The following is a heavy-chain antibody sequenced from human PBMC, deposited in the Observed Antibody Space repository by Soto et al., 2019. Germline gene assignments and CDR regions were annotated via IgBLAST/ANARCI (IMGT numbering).Heavy chain of an antibody. V-gene: IGHV1-69*02. D-gene: IGHD2-2*01. Sequence: SVKVSCKASGGTFSSYTISWVRQAPGQGLEWMGRIIPILGIANYAQKFQGRVTITADKSTSTAYMELSSLRSEDTAVYYCARQDIVLVPAARDYYYGMAVWGQGTTVTVSS. CDR2: IIPILGIA. J-gene: IGHJ6*02. CDR1: GGTFSSYT. CDR3: ARQDIVLVPAARDYYYGMAV.